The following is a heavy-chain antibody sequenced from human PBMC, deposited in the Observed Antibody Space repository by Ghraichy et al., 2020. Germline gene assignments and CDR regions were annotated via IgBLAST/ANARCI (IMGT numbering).Heavy chain of an antibody. V-gene: IGHV3-30*18. CDR2: ISYDGSNK. CDR1: GFTFSSYA. D-gene: IGHD1-26*01. J-gene: IGHJ4*02. CDR3: AKSFNSFGATQYSGSFYYFDY. Sequence: GGSLRLSCAASGFTFSSYAMHWVRQAPGKGLEWVAVISYDGSNKYYGDSVRGRFTISRDDSENTLYLQMNSLRAEDTAVYFCAKSFNSFGATQYSGSFYYFDYWGQGTLVTVSS.